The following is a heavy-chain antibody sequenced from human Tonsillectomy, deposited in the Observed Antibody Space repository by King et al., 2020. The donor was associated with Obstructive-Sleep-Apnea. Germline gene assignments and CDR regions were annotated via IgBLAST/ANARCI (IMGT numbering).Heavy chain of an antibody. J-gene: IGHJ3*02. Sequence: VQLVESGGGLVQPGGSLRLSCAASGFTVSSNYMIWVRQAPGKGLEWVSDIYSGVSTYYADSVKCRFPISRQNSENTLFLQMNSLRAEDTAVYYCAREAITGAFDIWGQGTMVTVSS. CDR3: AREAITGAFDI. CDR1: GFTVSSNY. D-gene: IGHD5-12*01. CDR2: IYSGVST. V-gene: IGHV3-53*04.